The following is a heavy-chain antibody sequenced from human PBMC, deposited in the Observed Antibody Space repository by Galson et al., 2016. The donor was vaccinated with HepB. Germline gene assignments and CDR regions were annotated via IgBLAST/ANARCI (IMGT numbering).Heavy chain of an antibody. Sequence: LRLSCAASGFTFSGRAMHWVRQAPGKGLEWVAVISYDANRIYYADSVKGRFTISRDNSKNTMFLQMSSLREEDSAVYYCTKTGSGWFSDYWGQGTLVTVSS. V-gene: IGHV3-30*18. CDR2: ISYDANRI. D-gene: IGHD6-19*01. CDR1: GFTFSGRA. CDR3: TKTGSGWFSDY. J-gene: IGHJ4*02.